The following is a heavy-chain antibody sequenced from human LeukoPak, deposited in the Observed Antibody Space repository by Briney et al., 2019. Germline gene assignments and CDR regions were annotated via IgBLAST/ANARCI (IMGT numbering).Heavy chain of an antibody. CDR2: IYYSGST. D-gene: IGHD5-24*01. CDR1: VRFINLCY. CDR3: VRHVRDGYNPDY. Sequence: PSETLSLTCTVWVRFINLCYGSGVRQPPGKGLEWIGYIYYSGSTNYNPSLKSRVTISVDTSKNQFSLKLSSVTAADTAVYYCVRHVRDGYNPDYWGQGTLVTVSS. J-gene: IGHJ4*02. V-gene: IGHV4-59*08.